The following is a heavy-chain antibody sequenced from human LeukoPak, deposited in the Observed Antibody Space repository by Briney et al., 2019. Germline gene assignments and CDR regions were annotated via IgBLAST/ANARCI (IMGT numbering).Heavy chain of an antibody. V-gene: IGHV1-8*03. CDR1: GYTFTSYD. J-gene: IGHJ4*02. D-gene: IGHD5-24*01. Sequence: ASVKVSCKASGYTFTSYDINWVGQAAGQGREGMGWMNPNSGNTGYAQKFQGRVTITRNTSITTAYMELSSLRSEDTAVYYCARGEMATIKFDYWGQGTLVTVSS. CDR3: ARGEMATIKFDY. CDR2: MNPNSGNT.